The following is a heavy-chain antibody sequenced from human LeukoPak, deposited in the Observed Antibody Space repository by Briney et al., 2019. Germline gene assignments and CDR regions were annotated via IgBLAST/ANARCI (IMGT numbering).Heavy chain of an antibody. D-gene: IGHD3-22*01. CDR3: ARDYYDRSGYFGY. Sequence: SETLSLTCTVSGGSLSSYNWSWIRQPAGKGLEWIGRIYTSGSTYHNPSLKSRVTMSVDTSKNQFSLKLGSVTAADTAVYYCARDYYDRSGYFGYWGQGTLVTVSS. V-gene: IGHV4-4*07. J-gene: IGHJ4*02. CDR1: GGSLSSYN. CDR2: IYTSGST.